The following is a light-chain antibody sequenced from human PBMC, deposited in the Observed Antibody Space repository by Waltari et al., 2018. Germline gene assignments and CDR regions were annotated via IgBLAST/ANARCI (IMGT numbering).Light chain of an antibody. V-gene: IGKV1-5*03. CDR2: KAS. CDR3: QQYNGYPWT. J-gene: IGKJ1*01. Sequence: DIQMTQSPSTLSASVGDRVNITCRARQSISSWLAWYQQKPGKAPKLLIYKASDLESGVPSRFRAGGSATEFTLTISSLQPDDFATYYCQQYNGYPWTFGQGTKVEVK. CDR1: QSISSW.